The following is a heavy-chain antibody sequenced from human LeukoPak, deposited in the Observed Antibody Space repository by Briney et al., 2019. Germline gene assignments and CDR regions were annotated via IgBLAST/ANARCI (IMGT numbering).Heavy chain of an antibody. CDR1: GFTFSSYG. V-gene: IGHV3-33*06. Sequence: GGSLRLSCAASGFTFSSYGMHWVRQAPGKGLEWVAVIWYDGSNKYYADSVKGRFTISRDNSKNTLYLQMNSLRAEDTAVYYCAKDLSGGGSSSDYWGQGTLVTVSS. D-gene: IGHD6-13*01. CDR2: IWYDGSNK. J-gene: IGHJ4*02. CDR3: AKDLSGGGSSSDY.